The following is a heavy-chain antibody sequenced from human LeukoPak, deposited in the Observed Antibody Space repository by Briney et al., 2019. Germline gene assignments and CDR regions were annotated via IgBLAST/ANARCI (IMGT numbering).Heavy chain of an antibody. CDR1: GGSISSYY. V-gene: IGHV4-4*08. CDR3: AREASMVRGVITNRAYYYYYYMDV. CDR2: IYTSGST. Sequence: SETLSLTCPVSGGSISSYYWSWIRQPPGKGLEWIGRIYTSGSTNYNPSLKSRVTISVDTSKNQFSLKLSSVTAADTAVYYCAREASMVRGVITNRAYYYYYYMDVWGKGTTVTISS. J-gene: IGHJ6*03. D-gene: IGHD3-10*01.